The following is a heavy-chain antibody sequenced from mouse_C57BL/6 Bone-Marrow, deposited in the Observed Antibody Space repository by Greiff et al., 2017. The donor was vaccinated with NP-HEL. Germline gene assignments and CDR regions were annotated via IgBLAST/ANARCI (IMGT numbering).Heavy chain of an antibody. D-gene: IGHD1-2*01. CDR2: ISSGSSTM. V-gene: IGHV5-17*01. Sequence: EVKLVESGGGLVKPGGSLKLSCAASGFTFSDYGMHWVRQAPEKGLEWVAYISSGSSTMYYADTVKGRFTISRDNAKNTLFLQMTSLRSEDTAMYYCARHYDYFDYWGQGTTLTVSS. J-gene: IGHJ2*01. CDR1: GFTFSDYG. CDR3: ARHYDYFDY.